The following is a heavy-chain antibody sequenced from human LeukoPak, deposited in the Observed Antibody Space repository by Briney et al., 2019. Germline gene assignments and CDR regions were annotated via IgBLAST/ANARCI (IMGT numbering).Heavy chain of an antibody. D-gene: IGHD3-10*01. CDR3: VRENPSSYFGLSDGFDF. J-gene: IGHJ3*01. CDR2: IYYSGST. V-gene: IGHV4-39*07. CDR1: GGSISSSSYY. Sequence: PSETLSLTCTVSGGSISSSSYYWGWIRQPPGKGLEWIGSIYYSGSTYYNPSLKSRVTISVDTSQNQFSLKLSSVTAADTAVYYCVRENPSSYFGLSDGFDFWGQGTMVTVSS.